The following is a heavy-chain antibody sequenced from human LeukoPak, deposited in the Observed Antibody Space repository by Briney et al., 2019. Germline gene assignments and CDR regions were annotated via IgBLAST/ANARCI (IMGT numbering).Heavy chain of an antibody. J-gene: IGHJ3*02. V-gene: IGHV3-23*01. D-gene: IGHD3-3*01. Sequence: GGSLRLSCAASGYTFSSYAMSWVRQAPGKGLEWVSAISGSGGSTYYADSVKGRFTISRDNSKNTLYLQMYSLRAEDTAVYYCAKDLSFFGVVIPDAFDIWGQGTMVTVSS. CDR3: AKDLSFFGVVIPDAFDI. CDR1: GYTFSSYA. CDR2: ISGSGGST.